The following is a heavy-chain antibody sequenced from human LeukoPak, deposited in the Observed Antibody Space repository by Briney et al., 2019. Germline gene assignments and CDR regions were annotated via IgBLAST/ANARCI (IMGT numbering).Heavy chain of an antibody. CDR3: ASPYNWNDGEDYYYYGMDV. CDR1: GYTFTGYY. Sequence: ASVKVSCKASGYTFTGYYMHWVRHAPGQGLEWMGWINPNSGGTNYAQKFQGRVTMTRDTSIGTDYMELSRLRSDDTAVYYCASPYNWNDGEDYYYYGMDVWGQGTTVTVSS. D-gene: IGHD1-20*01. CDR2: INPNSGGT. J-gene: IGHJ6*02. V-gene: IGHV1-2*02.